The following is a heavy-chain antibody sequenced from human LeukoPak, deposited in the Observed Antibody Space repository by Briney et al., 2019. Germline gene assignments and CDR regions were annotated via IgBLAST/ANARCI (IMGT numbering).Heavy chain of an antibody. Sequence: GGSLRLSCAASGFTVSSNYMSWVRQAPGKGLEWVSVIYSGGSTYYADSVKGRFTISRDNSKNTLYLQMNSLRAEDTAVYYCARAPDYYDSSGYYPYYFDYWGQGTLVTVSS. V-gene: IGHV3-66*01. D-gene: IGHD3-22*01. CDR1: GFTVSSNY. J-gene: IGHJ4*02. CDR2: IYSGGST. CDR3: ARAPDYYDSSGYYPYYFDY.